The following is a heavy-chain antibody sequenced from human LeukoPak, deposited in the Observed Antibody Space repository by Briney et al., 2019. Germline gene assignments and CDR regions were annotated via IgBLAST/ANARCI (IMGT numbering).Heavy chain of an antibody. CDR3: ARVYYDSSGTVFDY. Sequence: KPSQTLSLTCAVSGGSTSSGGYSWSWIRQPPGKGLEWIGYIYHSGSTYYNPSLKSRVTISVDRSKNQFSLKLSSVTAADTAVYYCARVYYDSSGTVFDYWGQGTLVTVSS. D-gene: IGHD3-22*01. J-gene: IGHJ4*02. V-gene: IGHV4-30-2*01. CDR1: GGSTSSGGYS. CDR2: IYHSGST.